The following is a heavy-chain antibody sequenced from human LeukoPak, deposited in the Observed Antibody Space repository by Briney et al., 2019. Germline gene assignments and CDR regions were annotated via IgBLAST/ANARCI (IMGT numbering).Heavy chain of an antibody. V-gene: IGHV5-51*01. CDR3: ARLRRIRAFADAFDI. CDR1: GYIFTTYW. Sequence: GESLKISCTGSGYIFTTYWIAWVRQMPGKGLEWMGIIYPGDSDTRYSPSFQGQVTISADKSISTAYLQWSSLKASDTAMYYCARLRRIRAFADAFDIWGQGTMVTVSS. D-gene: IGHD3-16*01. CDR2: IYPGDSDT. J-gene: IGHJ3*02.